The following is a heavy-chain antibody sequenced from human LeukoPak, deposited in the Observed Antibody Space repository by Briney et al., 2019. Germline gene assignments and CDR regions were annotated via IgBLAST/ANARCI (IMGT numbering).Heavy chain of an antibody. J-gene: IGHJ3*02. CDR3: ARDRRSQVIPTIMGAFDI. Sequence: PGGSLRLSCAASGFTFSSYAMHWVRQAPGKGLEWVAVISYDGSNKYYADSVRGRFTISRDNSKNTLYLQMNSLRAEDTAVYYCARDRRSQVIPTIMGAFDIWGQGTMVTVSS. D-gene: IGHD3-22*01. CDR2: ISYDGSNK. V-gene: IGHV3-30-3*01. CDR1: GFTFSSYA.